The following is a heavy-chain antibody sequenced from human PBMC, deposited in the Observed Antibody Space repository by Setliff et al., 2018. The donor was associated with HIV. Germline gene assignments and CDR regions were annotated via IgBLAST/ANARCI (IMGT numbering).Heavy chain of an antibody. V-gene: IGHV4-4*07. CDR2: IYTSGST. CDR3: ARHSGVASPNWFDP. Sequence: ETLSLTCTVSGCSISSYYWSWIRQPAGKGLEWIGRIYTSGSTNFNPPLQSRVTISVDTSKNQFSLKLSSVTAADTAVYYCARHSGVASPNWFDPWGQGTLVTVSS. D-gene: IGHD3-10*01. CDR1: GCSISSYY. J-gene: IGHJ5*02.